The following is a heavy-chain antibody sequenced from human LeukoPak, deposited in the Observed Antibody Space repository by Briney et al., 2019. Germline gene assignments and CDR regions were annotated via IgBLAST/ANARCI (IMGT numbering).Heavy chain of an antibody. J-gene: IGHJ5*02. Sequence: GGSLRLSCAASGFSFSSYSMNWVRQAPGKGLEGVSSISGGSSYIYYADSVKGRFTLSRDNAKNSLFLQMNSLRAEDTAVYYCSRVDENGYTYAWGQGTLVTVSS. CDR1: GFSFSSYS. CDR2: ISGGSSYI. D-gene: IGHD5-24*01. CDR3: SRVDENGYTYA. V-gene: IGHV3-21*01.